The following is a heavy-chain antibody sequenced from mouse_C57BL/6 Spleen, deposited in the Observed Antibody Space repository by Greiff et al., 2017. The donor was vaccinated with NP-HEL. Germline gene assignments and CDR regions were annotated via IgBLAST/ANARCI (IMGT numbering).Heavy chain of an antibody. CDR3: AREVRKMVKSAMDY. CDR1: GYSITSGYY. V-gene: IGHV3-6*01. J-gene: IGHJ4*01. CDR2: ISYDGSN. D-gene: IGHD2-2*01. Sequence: EVQLQQSGPGLVKPSQSLSLTCSVTGYSITSGYYWNWIRQFPGNKLEWMGYISYDGSNNYNPSLKNRISITRDTSKNQFFLKLKSVTTEDTATYYCAREVRKMVKSAMDYWGQGTSVTVSS.